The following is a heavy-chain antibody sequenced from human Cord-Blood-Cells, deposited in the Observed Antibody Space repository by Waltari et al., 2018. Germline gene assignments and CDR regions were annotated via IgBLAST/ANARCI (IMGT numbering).Heavy chain of an antibody. D-gene: IGHD6-13*01. Sequence: QVQLQQCGAGLLKPSETLSLTCAVYGGSFSGYYWSCIRQPPGKGLAWIGEINHSGSTNYNPSLKSRVTISVDTSKNQFSLKLSSVTAADTAVYYCARGGRIAAAGTRNWYFDLWGRGTLVTVSS. V-gene: IGHV4-34*01. CDR2: INHSGST. CDR3: ARGGRIAAAGTRNWYFDL. J-gene: IGHJ2*01. CDR1: GGSFSGYY.